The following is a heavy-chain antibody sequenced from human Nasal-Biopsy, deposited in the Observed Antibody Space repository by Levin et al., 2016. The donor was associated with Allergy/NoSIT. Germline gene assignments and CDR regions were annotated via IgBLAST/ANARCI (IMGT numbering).Heavy chain of an antibody. CDR2: ITKSSTYI. CDR3: SVSPGHFYGGMDV. J-gene: IGHJ6*02. CDR1: GFTFSAYT. Sequence: GGSLRLSCEASGFTFSAYTMKWVRQAPGKGLEWVSSITKSSTYIYYADSVQGRFTISRDNAKSSLYLQMDSLRDAGTAVYYCSVSPGHFYGGMDVWGQGTTVTVSS. D-gene: IGHD5/OR15-5a*01. V-gene: IGHV3-21*04.